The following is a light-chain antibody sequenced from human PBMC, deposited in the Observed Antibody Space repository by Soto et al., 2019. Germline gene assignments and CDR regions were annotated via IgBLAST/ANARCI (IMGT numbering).Light chain of an antibody. Sequence: DIQVTQSPSSLSASIGDRVIITCRASQPISTSLHWFHQKPGKAPKLLIYALSNLQRGVPSRFSGSGTGTEFTLIISSLQPEDVGYYFCQQSYSTPLTFGGGTKVQI. J-gene: IGKJ4*01. CDR1: QPISTS. CDR2: ALS. CDR3: QQSYSTPLT. V-gene: IGKV1-39*01.